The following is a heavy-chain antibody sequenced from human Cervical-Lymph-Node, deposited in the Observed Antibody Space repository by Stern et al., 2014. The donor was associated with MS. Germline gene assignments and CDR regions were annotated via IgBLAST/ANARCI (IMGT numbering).Heavy chain of an antibody. D-gene: IGHD2-21*02. CDR1: GYVFTING. CDR3: ARDRDWRFDS. CDR2: ISANSGNT. Sequence: QVQLVESGAEVKTPGASVKVSCKTSGYVFTINGISWVRQAPGQGLEWMGWISANSGNTHYAQEFQGRVTMTTDTSTSTAYMELRSLRSDDTAVYYCARDRDWRFDSWGQGTLVTVSS. V-gene: IGHV1-18*01. J-gene: IGHJ4*02.